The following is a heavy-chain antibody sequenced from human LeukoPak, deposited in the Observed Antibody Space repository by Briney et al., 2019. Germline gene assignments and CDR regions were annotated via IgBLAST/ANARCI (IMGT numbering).Heavy chain of an antibody. Sequence: SQTLSLTCTVSGGSISSGRYYWSWIRQPAGKGLEWIGRIYTSGITNYNPSLKSRVTISVDTSKNQFSLKLNSVTAADTAVYYCARGKMTTVVTPAFDIWGQGTMVTVSS. J-gene: IGHJ3*02. D-gene: IGHD4-23*01. V-gene: IGHV4-61*02. CDR2: IYTSGIT. CDR3: ARGKMTTVVTPAFDI. CDR1: GGSISSGRYY.